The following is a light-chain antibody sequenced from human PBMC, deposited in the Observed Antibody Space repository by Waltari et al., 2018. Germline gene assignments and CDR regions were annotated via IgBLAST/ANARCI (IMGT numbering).Light chain of an antibody. CDR2: KNN. CDR3: AAWDDSLNGFYV. CDR1: SSNIGTNT. Sequence: QSVLTQPPSASGTPGQRVTISCSGSSSNIGTNTVNWYQQLPGTAPKLLIYKNNQLPSGVPDRFSGSKSGTAASLAISGLQSEDEADYYCAAWDDSLNGFYVFGTGTKVTVL. V-gene: IGLV1-44*01. J-gene: IGLJ1*01.